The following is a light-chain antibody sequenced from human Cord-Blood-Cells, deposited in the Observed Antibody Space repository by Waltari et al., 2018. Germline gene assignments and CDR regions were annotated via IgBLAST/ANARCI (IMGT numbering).Light chain of an antibody. J-gene: IGLJ3*02. V-gene: IGLV2-23*01. CDR2: EGS. Sequence: QSALTQPASVSGSPGQSITISCTGTSSDVGSYNLVSWYQQHPGKAPKLMIYEGSKRPSGVSNLYAGSKSGNTASLTISGLRAEDEADYYCCSYAGSSTWVFGGGTKLTVL. CDR1: SSDVGSYNL. CDR3: CSYAGSSTWV.